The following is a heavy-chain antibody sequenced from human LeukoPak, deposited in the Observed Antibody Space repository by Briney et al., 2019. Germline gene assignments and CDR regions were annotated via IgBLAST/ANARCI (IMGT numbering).Heavy chain of an antibody. CDR3: ARGGYCSGGSCRVGGGPFDY. Sequence: PGRSLRLSCVGSGFIFRNYPMYWVRQAPGKGLEWVAVISYDGNTQYYADSVKGRFTLSRDNSKNTVYLQMNSLRAEDTAVYYCARGGYCSGGSCRVGGGPFDYWGQGTLVTVSS. CDR1: GFIFRNYP. V-gene: IGHV3-30*04. D-gene: IGHD2-15*01. CDR2: ISYDGNTQ. J-gene: IGHJ4*02.